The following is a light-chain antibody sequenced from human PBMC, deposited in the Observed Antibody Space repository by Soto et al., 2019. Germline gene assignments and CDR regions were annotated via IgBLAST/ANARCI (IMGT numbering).Light chain of an antibody. CDR1: QSVSSSY. CDR2: GAS. V-gene: IGKV3-20*01. CDR3: HQYGSSPWT. Sequence: EIVLTQSPGTLSLSPGERATLSCRASQSVSSSYLAWYQQKPGQAPRLLIYGASSRATGIPDRFSGSGSGTDFPLTISRLEPEDFAVYYCHQYGSSPWTVGQGTKVEIK. J-gene: IGKJ1*01.